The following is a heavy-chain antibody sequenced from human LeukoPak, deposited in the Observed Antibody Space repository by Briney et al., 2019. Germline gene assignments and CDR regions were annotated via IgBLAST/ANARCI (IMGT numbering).Heavy chain of an antibody. J-gene: IGHJ4*02. CDR3: AKDLGTAAPWYPSTPFDY. V-gene: IGHV3-23*01. Sequence: PSETLSLTCTVSGGSIGSSSYYWGWIRQPPGKGLEWVSAISGSGGSTYYADSVKGRFTISRDNSKNTLYLQMNSLRAEDTAVYYCAKDLGTAAPWYPSTPFDYWGQGTLVTVSS. CDR1: GGSIGSSSYY. CDR2: ISGSGGST. D-gene: IGHD6-13*01.